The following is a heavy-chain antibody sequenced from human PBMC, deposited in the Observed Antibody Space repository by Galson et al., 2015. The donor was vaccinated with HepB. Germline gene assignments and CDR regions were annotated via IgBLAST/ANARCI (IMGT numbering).Heavy chain of an antibody. CDR2: IIPSVDVA. J-gene: IGHJ5*02. V-gene: IGHV1-69*04. CDR1: GGTFDNYG. Sequence: SVKVSCKASGGTFDNYGFSWVRQPPGQGLEWVGRIIPSVDVAAHAERFQGRVTLTADKSTNTVYLELNGLGSEDTAMYYCARDADVAVAGTEGWFDPWGQGTLVTVAS. D-gene: IGHD6-19*01. CDR3: ARDADVAVAGTEGWFDP.